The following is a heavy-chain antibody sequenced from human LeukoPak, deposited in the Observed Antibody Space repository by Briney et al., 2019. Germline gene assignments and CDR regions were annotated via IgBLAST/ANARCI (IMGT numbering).Heavy chain of an antibody. J-gene: IGHJ3*02. CDR1: GDSVSSNSAA. Sequence: SQTLSLTCAISGDSVSSNSAAWNWIRQSPSRGLEWLGRTYYRSKWYNDYAVSVKSRITINPDTSKNQFSLQLNSVTPEDTAVYYCARAEYSSGWYHSDTRHSFDIWGQGTMVTVSS. CDR2: TYYRSKWYN. V-gene: IGHV6-1*01. D-gene: IGHD6-19*01. CDR3: ARAEYSSGWYHSDTRHSFDI.